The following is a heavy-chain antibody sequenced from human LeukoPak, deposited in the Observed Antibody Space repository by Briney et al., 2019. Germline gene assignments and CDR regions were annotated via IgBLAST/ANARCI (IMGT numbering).Heavy chain of an antibody. D-gene: IGHD3-22*01. V-gene: IGHV3-21*01. CDR3: ARDETYYDSSGYYRHFDY. J-gene: IGHJ4*02. Sequence: GGSLRLSCAASGFTFSSYSMNWVRQAPGKGLEWVSSISSSSSYIYYADSVKGRFTISRDNAKNSLYLQMKSLRAEDTAVYYCARDETYYDSSGYYRHFDYWGQGTLVTVSS. CDR1: GFTFSSYS. CDR2: ISSSSSYI.